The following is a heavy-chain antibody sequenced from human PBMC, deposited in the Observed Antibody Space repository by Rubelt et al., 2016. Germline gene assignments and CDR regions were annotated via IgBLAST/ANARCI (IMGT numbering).Heavy chain of an antibody. CDR2: IYHNGST. D-gene: IGHD2-15*01. Sequence: QLQLQESGPGLVKPSETLSLTCTVSGGSIGSRSYYWGWIRQPPGKGLEWIGTIYHNGSTYYNPSLKSRVTISIYTSTNQFARKLTAVTAADSAVYYWARDPRPRLLCGLDYGGQGALVTVSA. CDR3: ARDPRPRLLCGLDY. J-gene: IGHJ4*02. V-gene: IGHV4-39*07. CDR1: GGSIGSRSYY.